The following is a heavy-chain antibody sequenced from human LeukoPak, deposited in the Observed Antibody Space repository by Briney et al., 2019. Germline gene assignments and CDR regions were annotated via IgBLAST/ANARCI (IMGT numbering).Heavy chain of an antibody. Sequence: ASVKVSCKASGYSFTRYAYNWVRQAPGQGLEWMGWISAYDGGTKYAQDLQGRVTMTTDTSTRTAYMELTRLTSDDTAVYYCARDPLTSTWSPYCFTLDVWGQGTTVSVSS. V-gene: IGHV1-18*01. CDR2: ISAYDGGT. CDR1: GYSFTRYA. D-gene: IGHD6-13*01. CDR3: ARDPLTSTWSPYCFTLDV. J-gene: IGHJ6*02.